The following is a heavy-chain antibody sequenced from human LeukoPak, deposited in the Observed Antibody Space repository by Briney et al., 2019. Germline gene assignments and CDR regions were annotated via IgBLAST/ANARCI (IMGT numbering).Heavy chain of an antibody. CDR2: IYYSGST. CDR3: AVEYCSSTSCYDY. CDR1: GGSISSSSYY. Sequence: PSETLSLTCTVSGGSISSSSYYWGWIRQPPGKGLEWIGSIYYSGSTYYNPSLKSRVTISVDTSKNQFSLKLSSMTAADTAVHYCAVEYCSSTSCYDYWGPRTLVTVSS. J-gene: IGHJ4*01. V-gene: IGHV4-39*01. D-gene: IGHD2-2*01.